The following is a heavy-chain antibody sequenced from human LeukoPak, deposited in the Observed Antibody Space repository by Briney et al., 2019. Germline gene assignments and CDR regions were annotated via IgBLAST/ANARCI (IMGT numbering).Heavy chain of an antibody. Sequence: GGSLRLSCAASGFTFSDYYMSWIRQAPGKGLEWVSGISGSGDRTYYEDSVKGRFTISRDNSKNTLYLQMNSLRAEDTAVYYCAKGSIVGATSYYYMDVWGKGTTVTISS. CDR2: ISGSGDRT. V-gene: IGHV3-23*01. CDR3: AKGSIVGATSYYYMDV. CDR1: GFTFSDYY. J-gene: IGHJ6*03. D-gene: IGHD1-26*01.